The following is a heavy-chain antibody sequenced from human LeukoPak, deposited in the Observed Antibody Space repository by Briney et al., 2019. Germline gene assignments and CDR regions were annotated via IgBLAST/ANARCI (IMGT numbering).Heavy chain of an antibody. D-gene: IGHD6-19*01. Sequence: WASVKVSCTASGGTFSSYAISWVRQAPGQGLEWMGGIIPIFGTANYAQKFQGRVTITADESTSTAYMELSSLRSEDTAVYYCARGGVADPYYYYGMDVWGQGTTVTVSS. V-gene: IGHV1-69*13. CDR2: IIPIFGTA. CDR1: GGTFSSYA. CDR3: ARGGVADPYYYYGMDV. J-gene: IGHJ6*02.